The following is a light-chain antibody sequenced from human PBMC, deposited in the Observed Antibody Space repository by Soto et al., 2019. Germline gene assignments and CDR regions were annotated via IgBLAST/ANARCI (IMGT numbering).Light chain of an antibody. Sequence: AIQLTQSPSSLSASVGDRVTITCRASQAIRSALGWYQQKPGKVPKLLIYAASTLQCGVPSRFSGSGFGTDFTLTISRLQPEDFAIYYCLLDFGYLWTFGQGTKVEIK. J-gene: IGKJ1*01. CDR2: AAS. CDR3: LLDFGYLWT. CDR1: QAIRSA. V-gene: IGKV1-6*01.